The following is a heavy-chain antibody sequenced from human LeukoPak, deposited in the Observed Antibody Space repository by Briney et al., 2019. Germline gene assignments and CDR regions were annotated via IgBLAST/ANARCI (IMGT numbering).Heavy chain of an antibody. Sequence: PGGSLRLSCAASGFTFNGLWMSWVRQAPGNGREGVANIKQDGSDIYYLGSVRGRFTISRDNAMNSLYLQMNSLRAEDTAVYYCTRDALYGDPSYYYMDVWGKGTTVTVSS. J-gene: IGHJ6*03. V-gene: IGHV3-7*01. CDR2: IKQDGSDI. D-gene: IGHD4-17*01. CDR3: TRDALYGDPSYYYMDV. CDR1: GFTFNGLW.